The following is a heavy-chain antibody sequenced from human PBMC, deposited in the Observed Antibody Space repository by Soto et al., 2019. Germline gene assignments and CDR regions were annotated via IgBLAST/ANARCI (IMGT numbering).Heavy chain of an antibody. D-gene: IGHD2-15*01. J-gene: IGHJ4*02. CDR3: ARASVGPPGGGSWTMPFDI. V-gene: IGHV4-4*07. CDR1: GGSISSYY. CDR2: IYTGGST. Sequence: QVQLQESGPGLVKPSETLSLTCTASGGSISSYYWSWIRQPAGKGLEWIGRIYTGGSTNYSPSLKSRVTMSVDTSKNQFSLRLTSVTAADTAVYYCARASVGPPGGGSWTMPFDIWGRGTLVTVSS.